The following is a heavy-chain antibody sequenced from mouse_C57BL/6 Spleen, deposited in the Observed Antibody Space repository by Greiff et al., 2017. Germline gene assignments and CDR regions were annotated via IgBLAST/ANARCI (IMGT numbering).Heavy chain of an antibody. Sequence: QVQLQQPGAELVKPGASVKLSCKASGYTFTSYWMHWVKQRPGRGLEWIGRIDPNSGGTKYNEKFKSKATLTVDKPSSTAYMQLSSLTSEDSAVYYCAREGITTVVATRDAMDYWGQGTSVTVSS. CDR3: AREGITTVVATRDAMDY. J-gene: IGHJ4*01. CDR1: GYTFTSYW. D-gene: IGHD1-1*01. V-gene: IGHV1-72*01. CDR2: IDPNSGGT.